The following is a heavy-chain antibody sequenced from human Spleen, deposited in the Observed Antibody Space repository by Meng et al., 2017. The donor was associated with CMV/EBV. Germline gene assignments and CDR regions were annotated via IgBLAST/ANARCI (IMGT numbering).Heavy chain of an antibody. Sequence: GESLKISCAASGFTFGDYAMSWVRQAPGKGLEWVGFIRSKAYGGTTEYAASVKGRFTISRDDSKSIAYLQMNSLKTEDTAVYYCTRDQTTYYYDSSGYYSQPLLGYWGQGTLVTVSS. J-gene: IGHJ4*02. V-gene: IGHV3-49*04. D-gene: IGHD3-22*01. CDR1: GFTFGDYA. CDR3: TRDQTTYYYDSSGYYSQPLLGY. CDR2: IRSKAYGGTT.